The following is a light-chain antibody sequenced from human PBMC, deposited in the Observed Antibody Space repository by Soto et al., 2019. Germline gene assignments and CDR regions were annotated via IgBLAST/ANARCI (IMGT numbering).Light chain of an antibody. Sequence: QSVLTQPPSVSAAAGQRVTISCSGTSSNIGSNYVSWYQQLPATTPNLLIHDDNRRPPGIPDRFSGSKSGTSATLGITGLQTGDEADYYCGAWDSSLSAGVFGGGTQLTVL. CDR1: SSNIGSNY. CDR3: GAWDSSLSAGV. CDR2: DDN. V-gene: IGLV1-51*01. J-gene: IGLJ7*01.